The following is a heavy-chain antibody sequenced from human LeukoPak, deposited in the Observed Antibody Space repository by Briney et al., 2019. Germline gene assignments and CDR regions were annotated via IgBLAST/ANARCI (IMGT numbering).Heavy chain of an antibody. CDR3: AKGRYCSSTSCLGSWFDP. CDR1: GFTFSSYA. Sequence: GGSLGLSCAASGFTFSSYAMSWVRQAPGKGLEWVSAISGSGGSTYYADSVKGRFTISRDNSKNTLYLQMNSLRAEDTAVYYCAKGRYCSSTSCLGSWFDPWGQGTLVTVSS. D-gene: IGHD2-2*01. J-gene: IGHJ5*02. CDR2: ISGSGGST. V-gene: IGHV3-23*01.